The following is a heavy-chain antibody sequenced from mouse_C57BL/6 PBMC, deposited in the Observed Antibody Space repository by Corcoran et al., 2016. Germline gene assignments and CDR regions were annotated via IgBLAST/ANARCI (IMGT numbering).Heavy chain of an antibody. CDR3: ARYSNWYFDV. V-gene: IGHV9-3*01. J-gene: IGHJ1*03. CDR1: GYTFTTYG. D-gene: IGHD2-5*01. CDR2: INTYSGVP. Sequence: QIQLVQSGPELKKPGETVKISCKASGYTFTTYGMSWVKQAPGKGLKWMGWINTYSGVPTYDDDFKGRFAFSLENSASTAYLQINNLKNEDTATYFCARYSNWYFDVWGTGTTVTVSS.